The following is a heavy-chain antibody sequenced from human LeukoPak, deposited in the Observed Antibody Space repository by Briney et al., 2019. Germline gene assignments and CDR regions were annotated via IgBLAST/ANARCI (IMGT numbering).Heavy chain of an antibody. V-gene: IGHV3-30*03. CDR1: GFTFSSYG. CDR3: ARLKYCTNGVCYAGFDY. Sequence: GGSLRLSCAASGFTFSSYGMHWVRQAPGKGLEWVAVISYDGSNKYYADSVKGRFTISRDNSKNTLYLQMNSLRSEDTAVYYCARLKYCTNGVCYAGFDYWGQGTLVTVSS. CDR2: ISYDGSNK. J-gene: IGHJ4*02. D-gene: IGHD2-8*01.